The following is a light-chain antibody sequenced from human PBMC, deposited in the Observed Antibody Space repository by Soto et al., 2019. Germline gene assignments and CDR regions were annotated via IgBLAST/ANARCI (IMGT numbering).Light chain of an antibody. J-gene: IGKJ1*01. V-gene: IGKV1-5*01. CDR1: QSISSW. CDR2: DAS. Sequence: DIQMTQSPSTLSASVGDRVTITCRARQSISSWLSWYQQKPGKAPNLLIYDASSLESGVPSRFSGSGSGTEFTLTISSLQPDDFATYYCKQYKQFGQGKKVEIK. CDR3: KQYKQ.